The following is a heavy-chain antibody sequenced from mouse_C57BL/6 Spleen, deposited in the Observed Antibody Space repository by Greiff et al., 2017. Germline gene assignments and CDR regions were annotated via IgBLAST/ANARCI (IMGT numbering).Heavy chain of an antibody. J-gene: IGHJ1*03. Sequence: VQLQQSGAELVKPGASVKISCKASGYAFSSYWMNWVKQRPGKGLEWIGQIYPGDGDTNYNGKFKGKATLTADKSSSTAYMQLSRLPSEDSAVXFCAQCYYGKPGYFDVWGTGAPGTVSS. D-gene: IGHD2-1*01. CDR3: AQCYYGKPGYFDV. CDR1: GYAFSSYW. V-gene: IGHV1-80*01. CDR2: IYPGDGDT.